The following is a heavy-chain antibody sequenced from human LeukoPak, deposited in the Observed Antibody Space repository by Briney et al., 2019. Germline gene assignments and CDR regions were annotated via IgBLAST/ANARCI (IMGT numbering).Heavy chain of an antibody. J-gene: IGHJ6*02. CDR3: ARLRYYGMDV. Sequence: GGSLRLSCAASGFTFNTYSMSWVRQAQGKGLEWLSYIGGSSSSICYADSVKGRFTISRDNAKNSLYLQMNSLRAEDTAVYYCARLRYYGMDVWGQGTTVTVSS. CDR2: IGGSSSSI. CDR1: GFTFNTYS. D-gene: IGHD3-9*01. V-gene: IGHV3-48*01.